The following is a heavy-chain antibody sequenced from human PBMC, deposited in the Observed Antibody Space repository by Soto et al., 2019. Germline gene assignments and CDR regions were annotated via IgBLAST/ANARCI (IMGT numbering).Heavy chain of an antibody. CDR3: ARLSVPTVFDY. Sequence: SETLSLTCTVSGGSISSYYWSRIRQPPGKGLEWIGYIYYSGSTNYNPSLKSRVTISVDTSKNQFSLKLSSVTAADTAVYYCARLSVPTVFDYWGQGSLVTVSS. V-gene: IGHV4-59*08. J-gene: IGHJ4*02. CDR1: GGSISSYY. D-gene: IGHD4-17*01. CDR2: IYYSGST.